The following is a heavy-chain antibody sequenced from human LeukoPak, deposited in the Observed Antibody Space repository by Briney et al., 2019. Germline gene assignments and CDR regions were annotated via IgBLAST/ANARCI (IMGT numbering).Heavy chain of an antibody. J-gene: IGHJ4*02. D-gene: IGHD3-10*01. CDR3: VNMVSDSGVEGK. CDR1: GFTFSKYY. Sequence: GGSLRLSCAASGFTFSKYYMHWVRQAPGKGPEWISYINGDGSHTNYADSVKGRFTISRDNAINTVYLQMNSLRDEDTAIYYCVNMVSDSGVEGKWGQGTLVTVSS. CDR2: INGDGSHT. V-gene: IGHV3-74*01.